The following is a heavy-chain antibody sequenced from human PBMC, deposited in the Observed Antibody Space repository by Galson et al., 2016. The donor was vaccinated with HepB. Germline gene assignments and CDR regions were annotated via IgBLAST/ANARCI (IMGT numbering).Heavy chain of an antibody. D-gene: IGHD6-6*01. CDR2: TYYSGTT. V-gene: IGHV4-39*01. Sequence: ETLSLTCTVSGGSISSSGYYWGWIRQPPGKSLEWIGPTYYSGTTYYNPSLKSRVTISVDTSKNQFSLRLTSVTAADTALYFCARHSLAPRPIDWFDPWGQGTLVTVSS. CDR3: ARHSLAPRPIDWFDP. CDR1: GGSISSSGYY. J-gene: IGHJ5*02.